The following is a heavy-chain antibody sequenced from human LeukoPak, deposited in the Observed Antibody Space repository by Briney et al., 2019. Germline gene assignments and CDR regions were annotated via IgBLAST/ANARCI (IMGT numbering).Heavy chain of an antibody. CDR3: ARLRYDYVWGSYRPPIDIWYYYYGMDV. CDR1: GYTLTELS. CDR2: FDPEDGET. Sequence: GASVKVSCKVSGYTLTELSMHWVRQAPGKGLEWMGGFDPEDGETIYAQKFQGRVTMTEDTSTDTAYMELSSLRSEDTAVYYCARLRYDYVWGSYRPPIDIWYYYYGMDVWGQGTTVTVSS. V-gene: IGHV1-24*01. J-gene: IGHJ6*02. D-gene: IGHD3-16*02.